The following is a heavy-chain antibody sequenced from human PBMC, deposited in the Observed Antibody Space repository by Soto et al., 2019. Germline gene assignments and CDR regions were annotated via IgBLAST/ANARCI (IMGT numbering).Heavy chain of an antibody. CDR2: INHSGST. Sequence: PSETLSLTCAVYGGSFSGYYWSWIRQPPGKGVEWIGEINHSGSTNYNPSLKSRVTISVDTSKNQFSLKLSSVTAADTAVYYCAREEYYDILTGYYVYYYGMDVWGQGTTVTVSS. D-gene: IGHD3-9*01. CDR3: AREEYYDILTGYYVYYYGMDV. J-gene: IGHJ6*02. V-gene: IGHV4-34*01. CDR1: GGSFSGYY.